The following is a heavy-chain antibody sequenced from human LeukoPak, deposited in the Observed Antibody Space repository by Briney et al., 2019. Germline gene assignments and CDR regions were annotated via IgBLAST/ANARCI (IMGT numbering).Heavy chain of an antibody. CDR2: IYYSGST. V-gene: IGHV4-39*01. Sequence: PSETLSLTCAISGDSTSSDRYYGGWIRQPPGKGLEWIGSIYYSGSTYYNPSLKSRVTISVDTSKNQFSLKLSSVTAADTAVYYCARRPPYSSGWYNFDQWGQGTLVTVSS. D-gene: IGHD6-19*01. CDR1: GDSTSSDRYY. J-gene: IGHJ4*02. CDR3: ARRPPYSSGWYNFDQ.